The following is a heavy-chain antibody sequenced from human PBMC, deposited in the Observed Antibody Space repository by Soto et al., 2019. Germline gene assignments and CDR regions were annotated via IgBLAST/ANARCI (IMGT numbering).Heavy chain of an antibody. CDR3: ARAFEWVLQGGIGYFYYGMDV. V-gene: IGHV1-69*12. CDR1: GGTFSNYA. Sequence: QVQLVQSGPEVKKPGSSVKVSCKASGGTFSNYAISWVRQAPGQGLEWMGAIIPIFGPANYAQRFQGTVTITADESTSTAYMELSSLRPNDTAVYYCARAFEWVLQGGIGYFYYGMDVWGRGTTVTVSS. J-gene: IGHJ6*02. D-gene: IGHD3-3*01. CDR2: IIPIFGPA.